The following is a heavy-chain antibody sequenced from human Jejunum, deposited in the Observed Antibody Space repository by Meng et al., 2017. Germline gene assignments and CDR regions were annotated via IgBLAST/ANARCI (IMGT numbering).Heavy chain of an antibody. J-gene: IGHJ4*02. Sequence: GESLKISCETSGYTFTTYWIGWVRQTPGKGLEWLGIIYPGESDTRYSPSLQGPVTISAENSISTAYLQWSSLTDYDTAMYYCATPNNRNSGHKDGGYWGQGKLVNGAS. CDR1: GYTFTTYW. CDR3: ATPNNRNSGHKDGGY. CDR2: IYPGESDT. D-gene: IGHD1-14*01. V-gene: IGHV5-51*01.